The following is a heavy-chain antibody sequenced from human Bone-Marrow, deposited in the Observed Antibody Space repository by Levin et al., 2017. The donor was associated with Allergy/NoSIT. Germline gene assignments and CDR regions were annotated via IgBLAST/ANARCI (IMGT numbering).Heavy chain of an antibody. D-gene: IGHD3-3*01. J-gene: IGHJ6*02. CDR2: IIPIFGTA. CDR1: GGTFSSYA. V-gene: IGHV1-69*13. Sequence: SVKVSCKASGGTFSSYAISWVRQAPGQGLEWMGGIIPIFGTANYAQKFQGRVTITADESTSTAYMELSSLRSEDTAVYYCASRGPPRKGRWSGYSSPRSDYYGMDVWGQGTTVTVSS. CDR3: ASRGPPRKGRWSGYSSPRSDYYGMDV.